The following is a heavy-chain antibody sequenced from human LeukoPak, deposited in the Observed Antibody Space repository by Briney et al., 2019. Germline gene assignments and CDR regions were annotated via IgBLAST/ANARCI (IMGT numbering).Heavy chain of an antibody. CDR2: ISHDGTNE. CDR3: ARDIKWLGRYYYYGLDV. V-gene: IGHV3-30*04. D-gene: IGHD6-19*01. Sequence: PGGSLRLSCAGSGFSFSSYTMHWVRQAPGKGLEWVAIISHDGTNEYYADSVKGRFTISRDNSKNTLYLQVNSLRAEDTAVYYCARDIKWLGRYYYYGLDVWGQGTTVTVSS. J-gene: IGHJ6*02. CDR1: GFSFSSYT.